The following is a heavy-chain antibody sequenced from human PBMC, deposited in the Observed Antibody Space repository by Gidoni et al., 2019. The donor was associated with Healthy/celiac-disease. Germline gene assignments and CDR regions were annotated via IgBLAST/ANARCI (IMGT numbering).Heavy chain of an antibody. V-gene: IGHV3-30*18. J-gene: IGHJ6*02. CDR3: AKPLSSSSAPNYYYYGMDV. Sequence: QVQLVESGGGVVQPGRSLRLPCAAPGFTFSSYGMHWVRQAPGKGLEWVAVISYDGSNKYYADSVKGRFTISRDNSKNTLYLQMNSLRAEDTAVYYCAKPLSSSSAPNYYYYGMDVWGQGTTVTVSS. CDR1: GFTFSSYG. D-gene: IGHD6-13*01. CDR2: ISYDGSNK.